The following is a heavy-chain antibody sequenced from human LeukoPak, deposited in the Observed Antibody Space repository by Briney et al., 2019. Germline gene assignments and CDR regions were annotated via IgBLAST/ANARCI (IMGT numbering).Heavy chain of an antibody. D-gene: IGHD3-10*01. Sequence: SGTLSLTCAVSGGSITRSNWWSWVRQSPGKTLEWIGEIYHSGSTNYNPSLKSRVTISVDTSKNQFSLKLSSVTAADTAVYYCARGITMVRGVTRRPNWFDPWGQGTLVTVSS. CDR2: IYHSGST. CDR3: ARGITMVRGVTRRPNWFDP. CDR1: GGSITRSNW. V-gene: IGHV4-4*02. J-gene: IGHJ5*02.